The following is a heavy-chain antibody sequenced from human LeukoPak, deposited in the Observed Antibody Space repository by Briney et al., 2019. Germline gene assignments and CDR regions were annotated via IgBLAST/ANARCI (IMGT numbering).Heavy chain of an antibody. CDR2: IYYSGST. Sequence: SETLSLTCTVPGGSISSSSYYWGWIRQPPGKGLEWFGSIYYSGSTYYNPSLKSRVTISVDTSKNQFSLKLSSVTAADTAVYYCARSRGVVPAPEMDVWGKGTTVTVSS. CDR3: ARSRGVVPAPEMDV. J-gene: IGHJ6*04. CDR1: GGSISSSSYY. V-gene: IGHV4-39*07. D-gene: IGHD2-2*01.